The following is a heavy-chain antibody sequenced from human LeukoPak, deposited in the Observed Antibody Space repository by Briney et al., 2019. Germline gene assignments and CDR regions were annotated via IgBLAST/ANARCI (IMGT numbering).Heavy chain of an antibody. CDR3: ARRNGGCSSTSCYSYYFDY. CDR2: IYTSGST. D-gene: IGHD2-2*01. CDR1: DGSISSYY. V-gene: IGHV4-4*09. J-gene: IGHJ4*02. Sequence: PSETLSLTCSVSDGSISSYYWSWIRQPPGKGLEWIGYIYTSGSTNYNPSLKSRVTISVDTSKNQFSLKLSSVTAADTAVYYCARRNGGCSSTSCYSYYFDYWGQGTLVTVSS.